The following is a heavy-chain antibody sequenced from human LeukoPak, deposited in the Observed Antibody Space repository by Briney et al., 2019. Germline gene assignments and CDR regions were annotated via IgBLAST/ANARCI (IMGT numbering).Heavy chain of an antibody. V-gene: IGHV6-1*01. Sequence: SQTLSLTCAISGDSVSSNSATWGWIRQSPSRGLEWLGRTYYRSKWYSDYAVSVKSRVTINPDTSKNQFSLQLNSVTPEDTAVYYCAREGSDGYLFDYWGQGSLVIVSS. CDR3: AREGSDGYLFDY. J-gene: IGHJ4*02. CDR1: GDSVSSNSAT. D-gene: IGHD3-16*01. CDR2: TYYRSKWYS.